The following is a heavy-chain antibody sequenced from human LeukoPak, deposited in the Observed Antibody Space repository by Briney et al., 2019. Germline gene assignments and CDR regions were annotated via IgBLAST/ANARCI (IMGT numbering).Heavy chain of an antibody. J-gene: IGHJ6*02. V-gene: IGHV3-33*01. CDR2: IWYDGSNK. CDR3: ARDLDCGGDCYSGGDPPGGYGMDV. D-gene: IGHD2-21*02. Sequence: PGGSLRLSCAASGFTFSSYGMHWVRQAPSKGLEWVAVIWYDGSNKYYADSVKGRFTISRDNSKNTLYLQMNSLRAEDTAVYYCARDLDCGGDCYSGGDPPGGYGMDVWGQGTTVTVSS. CDR1: GFTFSSYG.